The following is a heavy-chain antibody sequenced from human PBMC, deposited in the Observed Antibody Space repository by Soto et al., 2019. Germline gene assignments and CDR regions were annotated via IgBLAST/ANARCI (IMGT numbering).Heavy chain of an antibody. J-gene: IGHJ4*02. Sequence: QVQLVESGGGVVQPGRSLRLSCAASGFTFSSYGMHWVRQAPGKGLEWVAVISYDGSNKYYADSVKGRFTISRDNSKNTLYLQMNSLRAEDTAVHYCICGGDCYSFDYWGQGTLVTVSS. CDR2: ISYDGSNK. CDR3: ICGGDCYSFDY. V-gene: IGHV3-30*03. CDR1: GFTFSSYG. D-gene: IGHD2-21*02.